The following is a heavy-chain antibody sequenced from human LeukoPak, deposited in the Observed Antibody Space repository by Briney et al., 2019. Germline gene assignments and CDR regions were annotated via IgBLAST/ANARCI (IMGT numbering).Heavy chain of an antibody. CDR1: GFTFSSYA. D-gene: IGHD3-10*01. V-gene: IGHV3-30-3*01. CDR3: VRDNYGYHDSRSYDFDY. Sequence: GGSLRLSCAASGFTFSSYAMHWVRQAPGKGLEWVAVISYDGSNKYYADSVKGRFTISRDNAKNSLYLQMNSLRDEDTAVYFCVRDNYGYHDSRSYDFDYWGQGTLVTVSP. J-gene: IGHJ4*02. CDR2: ISYDGSNK.